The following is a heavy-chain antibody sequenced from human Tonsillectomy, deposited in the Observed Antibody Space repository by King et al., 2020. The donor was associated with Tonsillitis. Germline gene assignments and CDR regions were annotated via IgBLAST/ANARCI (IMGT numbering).Heavy chain of an antibody. CDR3: AKDLYDSSGYYFDY. CDR1: GFTFSYYG. J-gene: IGHJ4*02. CDR2: ISYDGSNK. Sequence: VQLVESGGGVVQPGRSLRLSCAASGFTFSYYGLHWVRQAPGKGLEWVAVISYDGSNKYYADSVKGRFTVSRDNSKNTLYLQMNSLRAEDTAVYYCAKDLYDSSGYYFDYWGQGTLATVSS. D-gene: IGHD3-22*01. V-gene: IGHV3-30*18.